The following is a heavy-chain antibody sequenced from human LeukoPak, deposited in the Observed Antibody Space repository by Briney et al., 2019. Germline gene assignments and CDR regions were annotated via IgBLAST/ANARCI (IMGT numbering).Heavy chain of an antibody. D-gene: IGHD1-26*01. V-gene: IGHV1-2*02. CDR2: INPYSGDT. Sequence: ASVKVSCKASGYTFTGYYVHWVRQAPGQGLEWMGWINPYSGDTNYAQKFQGRVTMTRDTSISTAYMELSSLKSDDTAVYYCARVATSGIGSDDLWGQGTLVTVSS. CDR1: GYTFTGYY. CDR3: ARVATSGIGSDDL. J-gene: IGHJ5*02.